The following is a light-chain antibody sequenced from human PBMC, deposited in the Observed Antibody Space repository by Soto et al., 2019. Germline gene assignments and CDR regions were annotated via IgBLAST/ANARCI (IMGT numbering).Light chain of an antibody. CDR1: QSVSSY. Sequence: IVLTQSPSTLSLSPGERATLSRRASQSVSSYLAWYKKTPGQAPRLLIYDASNRATGIPDRFSGSGSGTDFTLTINRLEPEDFAVYYCQQYGSSSWTFGQGTKVDIK. CDR3: QQYGSSSWT. V-gene: IGKV3-20*01. J-gene: IGKJ1*01. CDR2: DAS.